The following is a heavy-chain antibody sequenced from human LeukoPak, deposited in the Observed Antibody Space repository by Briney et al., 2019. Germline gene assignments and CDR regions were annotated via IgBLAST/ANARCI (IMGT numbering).Heavy chain of an antibody. Sequence: GGSLRLSCAASGFTFSSYAMSWVRQAPGKGLEWVSAISGSGGSTYYADSVKGRFTISRDNSKNMLYLQMNSLRAEDTAVYYCAKGLFYGDPDTYPLFSDYWGQGTLVTVSS. D-gene: IGHD4-17*01. CDR1: GFTFSSYA. CDR3: AKGLFYGDPDTYPLFSDY. V-gene: IGHV3-23*01. CDR2: ISGSGGST. J-gene: IGHJ4*02.